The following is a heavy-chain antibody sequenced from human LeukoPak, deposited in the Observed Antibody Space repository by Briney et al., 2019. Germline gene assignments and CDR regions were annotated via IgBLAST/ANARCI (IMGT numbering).Heavy chain of an antibody. J-gene: IGHJ6*02. CDR2: IYYSGST. CDR3: ARQGPGYSSSWCGAFGVDYYYYYGMDV. D-gene: IGHD6-13*01. Sequence: SETLSLTCTVSGGSISSSSYYWGWIRQPPGKGLERIGSIYYSGSTYYNPSLKSRVTISVDTSKNQFSLKLSSVTAADTAVYYCARQGPGYSSSWCGAFGVDYYYYYGMDVWGQGTTVTVSS. V-gene: IGHV4-39*01. CDR1: GGSISSSSYY.